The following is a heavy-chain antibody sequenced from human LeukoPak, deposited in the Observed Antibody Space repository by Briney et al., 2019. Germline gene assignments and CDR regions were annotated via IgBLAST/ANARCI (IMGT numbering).Heavy chain of an antibody. V-gene: IGHV3-23*01. D-gene: IGHD4-11*01. Sequence: GSLRLSCAASGFTFSRYAMSWVRQAPGKGLEWVSVMSGFDGYTYYADSVKGRFTISRDNSKDTLYLQMNSLRAEDTAVYYCASDYPRYYFYMDVWGKGTTVTVSS. J-gene: IGHJ6*03. CDR1: GFTFSRYA. CDR3: ASDYPRYYFYMDV. CDR2: MSGFDGYT.